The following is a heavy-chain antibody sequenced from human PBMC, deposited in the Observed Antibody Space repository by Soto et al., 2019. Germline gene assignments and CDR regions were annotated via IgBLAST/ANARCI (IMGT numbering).Heavy chain of an antibody. J-gene: IGHJ6*02. CDR1: GFTVSSNY. CDR3: ARDGVPAAIRGSYYYYGMDV. D-gene: IGHD2-2*02. CDR2: IYSGGST. V-gene: IGHV3-53*01. Sequence: GSLRLSCAASGFTVSSNYMSWVRQAPGKVLEWVSVIYSGGSTYYADSVKGRFTISRDNSKNTLYLQMNSLRAEDTAVYYCARDGVPAAIRGSYYYYGMDVWGQGTTVTVSS.